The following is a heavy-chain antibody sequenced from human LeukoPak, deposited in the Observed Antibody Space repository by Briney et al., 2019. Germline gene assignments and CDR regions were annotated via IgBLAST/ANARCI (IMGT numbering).Heavy chain of an antibody. Sequence: SQTLSLTCTASGGSISSGSYYWSWIRQPAGKGLEWIGRIYTSGSTNYNPSLKSRVTISVDTSKNQFSLKLSSVTAADTAVYYCAREGGGNRPPFDYWGQGTLVTVSS. CDR2: IYTSGST. CDR1: GGSISSGSYY. CDR3: AREGGGNRPPFDY. V-gene: IGHV4-61*02. D-gene: IGHD4-23*01. J-gene: IGHJ4*02.